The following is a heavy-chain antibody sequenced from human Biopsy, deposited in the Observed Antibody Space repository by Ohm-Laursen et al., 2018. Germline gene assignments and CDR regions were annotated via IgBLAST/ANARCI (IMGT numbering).Heavy chain of an antibody. J-gene: IGHJ6*02. CDR2: INQSGST. CDR3: ARGSGYFKLDV. CDR1: GESSSGYF. V-gene: IGHV4-34*01. Sequence: SETLSLTSAVNGESSSGYFWNWIRQPPGKGLEWIGEINQSGSTKYNLSLKRRATLSADSSNSQFSLRLTSVTAADTAIYYCARGSGYFKLDVWGQGTTVTVSS. D-gene: IGHD5-12*01.